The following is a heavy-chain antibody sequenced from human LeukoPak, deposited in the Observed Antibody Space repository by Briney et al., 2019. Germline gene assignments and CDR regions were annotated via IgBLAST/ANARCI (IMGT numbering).Heavy chain of an antibody. Sequence: GGSLRLSCAASGFTVSSNYMSWVRQAPGKGLEWVSVIYSGGSTYYADSVKGRFTISRDNSKNTLYLQMNSLRAEDTAVYYCARENVDYDFWSGYPNWFDPWGQGTLVSVSS. D-gene: IGHD3-3*01. J-gene: IGHJ5*02. CDR1: GFTVSSNY. CDR3: ARENVDYDFWSGYPNWFDP. V-gene: IGHV3-53*01. CDR2: IYSGGST.